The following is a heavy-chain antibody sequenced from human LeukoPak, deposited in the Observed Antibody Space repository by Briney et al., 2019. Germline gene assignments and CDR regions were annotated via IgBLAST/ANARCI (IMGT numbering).Heavy chain of an antibody. CDR3: ARLIVVVPAARFDY. CDR2: KKQDGSEK. V-gene: IGHV3-7*01. D-gene: IGHD2-2*01. Sequence: GSLRLSCATSGFTFSSYWMSWVRQAPGKGLGWVAKKKQDGSEKYYVDSVKGRFTISRDNAKNSLYLQMNSLRAEDTAVYYCARLIVVVPAARFDYWGQGTLVTVSS. CDR1: GFTFSSYW. J-gene: IGHJ4*02.